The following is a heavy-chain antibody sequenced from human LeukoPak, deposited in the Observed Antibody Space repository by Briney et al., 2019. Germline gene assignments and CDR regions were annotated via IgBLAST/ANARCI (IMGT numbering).Heavy chain of an antibody. J-gene: IGHJ4*02. Sequence: PGGSLRLSCAASGFIFTDYDLHWVRQPPGKGLEWVSVFGIAGDTYYADSVKGRFTISRDVAKNSLYLQMNNLRAGDTAVYYCVSTNGGTYYDYWGQGTLVTVSS. V-gene: IGHV3-13*01. D-gene: IGHD2-8*01. CDR1: GFIFTDYD. CDR3: VSTNGGTYYDY. CDR2: FGIAGDT.